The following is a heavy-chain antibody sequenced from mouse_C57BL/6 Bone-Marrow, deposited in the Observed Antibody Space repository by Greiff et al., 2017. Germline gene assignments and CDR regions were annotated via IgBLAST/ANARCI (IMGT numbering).Heavy chain of an antibody. CDR2: IRLKSDNYAT. CDR1: GFTFSNYW. CDR3: KGHHYGSSPLYAMDY. Sequence: EVQRVESGGGLVQPGGSMKLSCVASGFTFSNYWMNWVRQSPEKGLEWVAQIRLKSDNYATHYAESVKGRFTISRDDSKSSVYLQLNNLRAEDTGIYSCKGHHYGSSPLYAMDYWGQGTSVTVSS. V-gene: IGHV6-3*01. J-gene: IGHJ4*01. D-gene: IGHD1-1*01.